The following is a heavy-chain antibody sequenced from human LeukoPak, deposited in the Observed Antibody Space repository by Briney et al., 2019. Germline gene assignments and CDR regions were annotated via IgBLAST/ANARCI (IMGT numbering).Heavy chain of an antibody. CDR2: IYSGGST. V-gene: IGHV3-66*01. CDR3: ARETGPNWFDP. Sequence: GGSLRLSCAASGFTVSSNYMSWVRQAPGKGLEWVSVIYSGGSTYYADSVKGRFTISRNNSKNTLYLQMNSLRAEDTAVYYCARETGPNWFDPWGQGTLVTVSS. CDR1: GFTVSSNY. J-gene: IGHJ5*02.